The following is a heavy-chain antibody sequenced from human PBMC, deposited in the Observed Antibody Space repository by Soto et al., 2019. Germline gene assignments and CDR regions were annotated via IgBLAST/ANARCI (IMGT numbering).Heavy chain of an antibody. D-gene: IGHD1-26*01. Sequence: EVQLLESGGGLVQPGGSLRLSCAASGFTFSSYAMSWVRQAPGKGLEWVSVISGSGNSTNYADSVKGRFTISRENSKNTLYLQMNSLRAEDTAVYYCAKDGWELLRGFDPWGQGTLVTVSS. V-gene: IGHV3-23*01. CDR2: ISGSGNST. CDR1: GFTFSSYA. J-gene: IGHJ5*02. CDR3: AKDGWELLRGFDP.